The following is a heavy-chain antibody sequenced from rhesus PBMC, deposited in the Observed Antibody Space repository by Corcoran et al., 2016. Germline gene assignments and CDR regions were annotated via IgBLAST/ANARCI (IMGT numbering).Heavy chain of an antibody. D-gene: IGHD4-29*01. J-gene: IGHJ4*01. CDR2: IYGSSTRT. CDR1: GGSISDSYR. V-gene: IGHV4S10*01. Sequence: QVQLQESGPGVVKPSETLSLTCAVSGGSISDSYRWSWIRPPPGKGLEWIGYIYGSSTRTNFNPSLRSRVTSSIDTSKNQVSLKLSSVTAADPAVDYCARVVMTTVAGVDFVYWGQGVLVTVSS. CDR3: ARVVMTTVAGVDFVY.